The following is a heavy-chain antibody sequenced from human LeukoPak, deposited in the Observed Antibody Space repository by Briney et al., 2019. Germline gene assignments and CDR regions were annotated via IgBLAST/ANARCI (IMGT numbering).Heavy chain of an antibody. CDR2: ISSSSSYI. V-gene: IGHV3-21*01. Sequence: PGGSLRLSCAASGFTFSSYSMNWVRQAPGKGLEWVSSISSSSSYIYYADSMKGRFTISRDDAKNSLSLQMNSLRAEDTAVYYCARSGIKMVRGVIIKSPYHMDVWGKGTTVTVSS. J-gene: IGHJ6*03. D-gene: IGHD3-10*01. CDR3: ARSGIKMVRGVIIKSPYHMDV. CDR1: GFTFSSYS.